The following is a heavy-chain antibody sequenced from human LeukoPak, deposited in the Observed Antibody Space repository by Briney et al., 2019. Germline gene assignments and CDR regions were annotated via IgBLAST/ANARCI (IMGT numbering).Heavy chain of an antibody. D-gene: IGHD2-8*01. CDR3: ARDNNGDY. Sequence: GGSLRLSCAASGFTFSNYAMHWVRQAPGRGLQWVAVISYDGSDENCADSVKGRFTISRDNSKSTLYLQLNSLRVEDTAVYYCARDNNGDYWGQGTLVTVSS. J-gene: IGHJ4*02. CDR2: ISYDGSDE. V-gene: IGHV3-30*04. CDR1: GFTFSNYA.